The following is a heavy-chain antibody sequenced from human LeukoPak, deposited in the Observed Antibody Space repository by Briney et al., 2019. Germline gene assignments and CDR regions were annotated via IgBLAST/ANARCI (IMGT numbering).Heavy chain of an antibody. Sequence: SVKVSCKASGGTFSSYAISWVRQAPEQGLEWMGGIIPIFGTANYAQKFQGRVTITTDESTSTAYMELSSLRSEDTAVYYCATNPHYYDSSGYYMGFAFDIWGQGTMVTVSS. CDR3: ATNPHYYDSSGYYMGFAFDI. CDR2: IIPIFGTA. D-gene: IGHD3-22*01. J-gene: IGHJ3*02. CDR1: GGTFSSYA. V-gene: IGHV1-69*05.